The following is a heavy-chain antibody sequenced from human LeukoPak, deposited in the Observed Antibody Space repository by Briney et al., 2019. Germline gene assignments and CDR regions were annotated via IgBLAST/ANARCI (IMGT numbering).Heavy chain of an antibody. V-gene: IGHV3-21*01. Sequence: GGSLRLSCAASGFTFSSYGMHWVRQAPGKGLEWVSSISSSSSYIYYADSVKGRFTISRDNAKNSLYLQMNSLRAEDTAVYYCARDLVAVADTYYYYYMDVWGKGTTVTVSS. CDR1: GFTFSSYG. D-gene: IGHD6-19*01. J-gene: IGHJ6*03. CDR2: ISSSSSYI. CDR3: ARDLVAVADTYYYYYMDV.